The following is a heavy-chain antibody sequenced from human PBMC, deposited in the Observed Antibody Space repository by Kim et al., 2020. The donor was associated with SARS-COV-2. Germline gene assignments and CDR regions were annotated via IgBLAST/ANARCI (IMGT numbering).Heavy chain of an antibody. D-gene: IGHD1-26*01. Sequence: SVKVSCKASGGTFSSYAISWVRQAPGQGLEWMGRIIPILGIANYAQKFQGRVTITADKSTSTAYMELSSLRSEDTAVYYCARTGKVGATLYYFDYWGQGTLVTVSS. J-gene: IGHJ4*02. V-gene: IGHV1-69*04. CDR2: IIPILGIA. CDR1: GGTFSSYA. CDR3: ARTGKVGATLYYFDY.